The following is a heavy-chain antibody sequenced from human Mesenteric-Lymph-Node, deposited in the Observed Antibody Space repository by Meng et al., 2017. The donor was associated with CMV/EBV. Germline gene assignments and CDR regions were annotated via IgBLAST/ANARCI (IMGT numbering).Heavy chain of an antibody. D-gene: IGHD4-23*01. J-gene: IGHJ4*02. V-gene: IGHV4-34*01. CDR1: GGSFSGYY. CDR2: INHSGST. Sequence: QVPQQQWGAILLKPSETLSLSGAVYGGSFSGYYWSWIRQPPGKGLELIGEINHSGSTNYNPSLKSQVTISVDTSKNQFSLKLSSVTAADTAVYYCARHQRWLKSEGGFNYWGQGTLVTVSS. CDR3: ARHQRWLKSEGGFNY.